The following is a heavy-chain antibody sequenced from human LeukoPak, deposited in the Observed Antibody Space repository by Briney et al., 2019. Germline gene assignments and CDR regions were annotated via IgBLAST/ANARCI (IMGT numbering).Heavy chain of an antibody. CDR3: ARLLANRYYYDSSGYYGRFNWFDP. V-gene: IGHV5-51*01. Sequence: GESLKISCKGSGYSFTSYWIGWVRQMPGKGLEWMGIIYPGDSDTRYSPSFQGQATISADKSISTAYLQWSSLKASDTAMYYCARLLANRYYYDSSGYYGRFNWFDPWGQGTLVTASS. D-gene: IGHD3-22*01. CDR2: IYPGDSDT. J-gene: IGHJ5*02. CDR1: GYSFTSYW.